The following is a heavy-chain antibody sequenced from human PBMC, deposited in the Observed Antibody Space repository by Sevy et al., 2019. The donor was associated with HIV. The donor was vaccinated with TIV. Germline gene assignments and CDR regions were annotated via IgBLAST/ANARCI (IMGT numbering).Heavy chain of an antibody. J-gene: IGHJ6*02. CDR3: AREGGYTDQGMDV. CDR2: IDSSSSNR. Sequence: GGSLSLSCAASGFTFSSYSMNWVRQAPGKGLEWLSYIDSSSSNRYNAEPLKGRFTGSRDNAKKSLYVQMNSLRGEDTAVYYCAREGGYTDQGMDVWGQGTTVTVSS. V-gene: IGHV3-48*01. CDR1: GFTFSSYS. D-gene: IGHD5-12*01.